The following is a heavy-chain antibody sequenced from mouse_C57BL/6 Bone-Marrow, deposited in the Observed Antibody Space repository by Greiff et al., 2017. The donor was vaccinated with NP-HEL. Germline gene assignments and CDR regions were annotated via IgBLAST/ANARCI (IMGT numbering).Heavy chain of an antibody. V-gene: IGHV5-6*01. Sequence: EVMLVESGGDLVKPGGSLKLSCAASGFTFSSSGMSWVRQTPDKRLECVATISSAGSYTYYPDSVKGRFTISRDNAKNTLYLQMSSLKSEDTAMYYCARHPLYDGYPFAYWGQGTLVTVSA. CDR2: ISSAGSYT. D-gene: IGHD2-3*01. CDR1: GFTFSSSG. J-gene: IGHJ3*01. CDR3: ARHPLYDGYPFAY.